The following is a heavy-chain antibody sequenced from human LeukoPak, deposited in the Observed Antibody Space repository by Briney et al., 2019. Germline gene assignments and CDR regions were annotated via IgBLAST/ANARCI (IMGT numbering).Heavy chain of an antibody. D-gene: IGHD3-10*01. CDR3: AREGYYGSGLYYYYCMDV. CDR1: GFTFEDYG. V-gene: IGHV3-20*04. CDR2: INWNGGST. Sequence: GGSLRLSCAASGFTFEDYGMSWVRQAPGKGLEWVSGINWNGGSTGYADSVKGRFTISRDNAKNSLYLQMNSLRAEDTALYYCAREGYYGSGLYYYYCMDVWGKGTTVTVSS. J-gene: IGHJ6*03.